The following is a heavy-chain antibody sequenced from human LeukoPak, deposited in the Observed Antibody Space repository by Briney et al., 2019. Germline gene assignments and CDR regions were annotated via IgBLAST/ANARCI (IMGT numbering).Heavy chain of an antibody. CDR1: GFTFSSYA. V-gene: IGHV3-23*01. J-gene: IGHJ4*02. CDR2: ISGSGGST. CDR3: AKDTLYNWNYNYFDY. Sequence: PGGSLRLSCAASGFTFSSYAMSWVRQAPGKGLEWVSAISGSGGSTYYADSVKGRFTISRDNSKNTLYLQMNSLRAEDTAVYYCAKDTLYNWNYNYFDYWGQGTLVTVSS. D-gene: IGHD1-7*01.